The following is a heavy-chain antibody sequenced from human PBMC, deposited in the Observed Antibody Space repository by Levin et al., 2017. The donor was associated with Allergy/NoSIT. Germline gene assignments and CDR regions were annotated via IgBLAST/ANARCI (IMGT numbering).Heavy chain of an antibody. CDR3: AKFRTIFGVVMKLDAFDI. Sequence: GGSLRLSCAASGFTFSSYAMSWVRQAPGKGLEWVSAISGSGGSTYYADSVKGRFTISRDNSKNTLYLQMNSLRAEDTAVYYCAKFRTIFGVVMKLDAFDIWGQGTMVTVSS. V-gene: IGHV3-23*01. CDR1: GFTFSSYA. D-gene: IGHD3-3*01. J-gene: IGHJ3*02. CDR2: ISGSGGST.